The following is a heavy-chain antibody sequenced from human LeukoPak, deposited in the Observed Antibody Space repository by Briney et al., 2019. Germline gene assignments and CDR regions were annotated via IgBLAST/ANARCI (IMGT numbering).Heavy chain of an antibody. D-gene: IGHD6-6*01. J-gene: IGHJ4*02. CDR2: IYTSGST. V-gene: IGHV4-4*07. CDR3: ARDGQQLAHDY. CDR1: GGSITSFY. Sequence: SETLSLTCTVSGGSITSFYWSWIRPPAGKGLEWIGRIYTSGSTNYNPSLKSRVTMSVDTSKNQFSLKLSSVTAADTAVYYCARDGQQLAHDYWGQGTLVTVSS.